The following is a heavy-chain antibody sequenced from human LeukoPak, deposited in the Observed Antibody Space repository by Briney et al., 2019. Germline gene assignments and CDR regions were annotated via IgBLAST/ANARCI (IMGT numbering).Heavy chain of an antibody. CDR2: IYYSGST. CDR3: ARGGSSWLNWFDP. J-gene: IGHJ5*02. D-gene: IGHD6-13*01. V-gene: IGHV4-59*01. CDR1: GGSIISYY. Sequence: SETLSLTCSVSGGSIISYYWSWIRQPPGKGLEWIGYIYYSGSTNYNPSLKSRVTISVDTSKNQFSLKLSSVTAADTAVYYCARGGSSWLNWFDPWGQGTLVTVSS.